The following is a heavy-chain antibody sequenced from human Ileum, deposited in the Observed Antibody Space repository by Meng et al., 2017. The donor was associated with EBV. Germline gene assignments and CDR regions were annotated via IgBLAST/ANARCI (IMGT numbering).Heavy chain of an antibody. CDR3: ACYSRGGSGLGS. V-gene: IGHV4-30-4*01. CDR2: TFESGSP. CDR1: GGSISSGGYH. J-gene: IGHJ5*02. D-gene: IGHD3-16*01. Sequence: QVQLHESGPGLVKPSXXXXXTCAVSGGSISSGGYHWSWIRQPPGKGLEWIGYTFESGSPYYNPSLKSRLTISVDTSKNQFSLKLSSVTAADTAVYYCACYSRGGSGLGSWGQGTLVTVSS.